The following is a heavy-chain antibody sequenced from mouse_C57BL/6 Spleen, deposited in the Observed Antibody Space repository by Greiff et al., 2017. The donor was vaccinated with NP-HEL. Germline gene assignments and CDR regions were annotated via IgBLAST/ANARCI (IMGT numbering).Heavy chain of an antibody. CDR1: GYTFTSYW. Sequence: QVQLQQPGAELVKPGASVKLSCKASGYTFTSYWMHWVKQRPGQGLEWIGMIHPNSGSTNYNEKFKSKATLTVDKSSSTAYMQLSSLTSEDSAVYYCARGFYYGNYVWYFDVWGTGTTVTVSS. CDR3: ARGFYYGNYVWYFDV. D-gene: IGHD2-1*01. J-gene: IGHJ1*03. V-gene: IGHV1-64*01. CDR2: IHPNSGST.